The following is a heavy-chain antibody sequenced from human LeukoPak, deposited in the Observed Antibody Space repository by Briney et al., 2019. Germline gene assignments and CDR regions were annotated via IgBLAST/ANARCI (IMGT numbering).Heavy chain of an antibody. D-gene: IGHD1-1*01. CDR1: GGSISSYY. V-gene: IGHV4-59*08. Sequence: SETLSLTCTVSGGSISSYYWSWIRQPPGKGLEWIGYIYYSGSTNYNPSLKSRVTISVDTSKNQFSLKLSSVTAADTAVYYCARLVPNWNGDPHAFDIWGQGTMVTVSS. CDR3: ARLVPNWNGDPHAFDI. J-gene: IGHJ3*02. CDR2: IYYSGST.